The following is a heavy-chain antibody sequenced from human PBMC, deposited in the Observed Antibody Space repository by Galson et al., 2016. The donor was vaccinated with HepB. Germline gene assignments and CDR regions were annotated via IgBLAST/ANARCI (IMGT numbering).Heavy chain of an antibody. J-gene: IGHJ4*02. CDR3: ARGVGVRWNYFDY. D-gene: IGHD2-8*01. Sequence: SLRLSCAASGFTFSSYPMNWVRQAPGKGLEWVSYISSVSSTSIYYADSVKGRFTISRDNAKNSLFLQMNSLRDEDTAVYYCARGVGVRWNYFDYWGQGTLVTVSS. CDR2: ISSVSSTSI. V-gene: IGHV3-48*02. CDR1: GFTFSSYP.